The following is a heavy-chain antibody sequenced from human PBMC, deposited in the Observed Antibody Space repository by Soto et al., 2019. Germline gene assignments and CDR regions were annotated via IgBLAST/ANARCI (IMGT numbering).Heavy chain of an antibody. CDR3: AGPASGYYYYMDA. CDR2: INHSGST. V-gene: IGHV4-34*01. J-gene: IGHJ6*03. CDR1: GGSFSGYY. D-gene: IGHD6-25*01. Sequence: TSETMSLTCAVYGGSFSGYYWSWIRQPPGKGLEWIGEINHSGSTNYNPSLKSRVTISVDTSKNQFSLKLSSVTAADTAVYYCAGPASGYYYYMDAWGKGTTVTVSS.